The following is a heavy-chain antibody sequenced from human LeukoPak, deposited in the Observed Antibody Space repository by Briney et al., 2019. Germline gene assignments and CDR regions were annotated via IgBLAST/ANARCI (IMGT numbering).Heavy chain of an antibody. V-gene: IGHV4-34*01. CDR3: AGPTYMSATGYFDY. CDR1: GGSFSGYY. Sequence: SETLSLTCAVYGGSFSGYYWSWIRQPPGKGLEWIGEINHSGSTNYNPSLKSRVTISIDTSKNQFSLKLNSVTAADTAVYYCAGPTYMSATGYFDYWGQGILVTVSS. CDR2: INHSGST. D-gene: IGHD1-1*01. J-gene: IGHJ4*02.